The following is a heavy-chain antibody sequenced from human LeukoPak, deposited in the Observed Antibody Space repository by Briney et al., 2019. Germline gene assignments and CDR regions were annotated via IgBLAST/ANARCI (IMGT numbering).Heavy chain of an antibody. D-gene: IGHD3-22*01. Sequence: SETLSLTCTVSGASISSDYWSRIRQPPGKGLEWIGYIHYSGTTNYNPSLKSRVTISLDTSKTQFSLKLNSVTAADTAVYYCARASYSYDINGWVPFDYWGQGTLVTVSS. CDR1: GASISSDY. V-gene: IGHV4-59*08. J-gene: IGHJ4*02. CDR2: IHYSGTT. CDR3: ARASYSYDINGWVPFDY.